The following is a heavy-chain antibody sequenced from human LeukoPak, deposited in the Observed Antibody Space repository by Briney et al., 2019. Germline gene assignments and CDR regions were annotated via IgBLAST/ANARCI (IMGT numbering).Heavy chain of an antibody. V-gene: IGHV3-15*01. CDR2: IKSKTDGGTT. CDR1: GFTFSNAW. Sequence: GGSLRLSCAASGFTFSNAWMSWVRQAPGKGLEWVGRIKSKTDGGTTDYAAPVKGRFTISRDDSKNTLYLQMNSLKTEDTAVYYCTTAKTSGYSYGYDFYYWGQGTLVTVSS. CDR3: TTAKTSGYSYGYDFYY. J-gene: IGHJ4*02. D-gene: IGHD5-18*01.